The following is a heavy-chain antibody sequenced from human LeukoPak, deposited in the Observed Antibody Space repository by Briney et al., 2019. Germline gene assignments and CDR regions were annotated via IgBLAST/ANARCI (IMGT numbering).Heavy chain of an antibody. CDR1: IDSFTNYH. CDR3: ARGQGATVPQVGKNWFDP. Sequence: SQTLSLTCAVYIDSFTNYHWNWIRQTPAKGMEWIGEVNESGGTNISPSLRSRVILSVDTSKTQFSLKLISVTVADTAIYYCARGQGATVPQVGKNWFDPWGQGTRVTVSS. CDR2: VNESGGT. J-gene: IGHJ5*02. V-gene: IGHV4-34*01. D-gene: IGHD1-26*01.